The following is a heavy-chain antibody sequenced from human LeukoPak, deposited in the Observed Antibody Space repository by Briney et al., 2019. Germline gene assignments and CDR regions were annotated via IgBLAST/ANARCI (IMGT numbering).Heavy chain of an antibody. CDR2: ISGSGGST. CDR3: AKVRLGARYYFDY. V-gene: IGHV3-23*01. Sequence: PAGSLRLSCAASGFTFSSYAMHWVRQAAGKGLEWVSAISGSGGSTYYADSVKGRFTISRDNSKNTLYLQMNSLRAEDTAVYYCAKVRLGARYYFDYWGQGTLVTVSS. D-gene: IGHD3-16*01. CDR1: GFTFSSYA. J-gene: IGHJ4*02.